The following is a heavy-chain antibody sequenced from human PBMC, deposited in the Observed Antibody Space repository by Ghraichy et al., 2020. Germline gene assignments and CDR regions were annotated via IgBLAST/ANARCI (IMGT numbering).Heavy chain of an antibody. CDR3: ARVYSGWYGEPFDY. V-gene: IGHV1-8*01. CDR1: GYTFTSYD. D-gene: IGHD6-19*01. Sequence: ASVKVSCKASGYTFTSYDINWVRQATGQGLEWMGWMNPNSGNTGYAQKFQGRVTMTRNTSISTAYMELSSLRSEDTAVYYCARVYSGWYGEPFDYWGQGTLVTVSS. CDR2: MNPNSGNT. J-gene: IGHJ4*02.